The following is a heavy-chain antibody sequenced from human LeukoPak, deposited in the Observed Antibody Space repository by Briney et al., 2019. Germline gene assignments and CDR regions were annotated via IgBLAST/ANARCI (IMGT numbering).Heavy chain of an antibody. CDR3: ARASSGWAAEYFQH. CDR1: GFTFSSYA. CDR2: ISYDGSNK. Sequence: GGSLRLSCAASGFTFSSYAMHWVRQAPGKGLEWVAVISYDGSNKYYADSVKGRFTISRDNSKNTLYLQMNSLRAEDTAVYYCARASSGWAAEYFQHWGQGTLVTVSS. V-gene: IGHV3-30-3*01. D-gene: IGHD6-19*01. J-gene: IGHJ1*01.